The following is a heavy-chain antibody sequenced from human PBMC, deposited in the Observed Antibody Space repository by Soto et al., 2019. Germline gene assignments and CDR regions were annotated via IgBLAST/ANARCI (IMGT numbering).Heavy chain of an antibody. CDR1: GYTSTSYG. J-gene: IGHJ6*02. CDR3: ARELLRAAHNYYYYYGMDV. CDR2: ISAYNGNT. D-gene: IGHD2-21*01. V-gene: IGHV1-18*04. Sequence: ASVKVSCKASGYTSTSYGISWVRQAPGQGLEWMGWISAYNGNTNYAQKLQGRVTMTTDTSTSTAYMELRSLRSDDTAVYYCARELLRAAHNYYYYYGMDVWGQGTTVTVSS.